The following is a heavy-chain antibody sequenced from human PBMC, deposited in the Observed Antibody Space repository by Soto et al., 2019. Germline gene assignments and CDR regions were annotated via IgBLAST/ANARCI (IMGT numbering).Heavy chain of an antibody. V-gene: IGHV3-23*01. CDR3: AQLGLMTFSHKHYFNH. Sequence: EVQLLESGGDLVQPGGSLRLSCVASGFSFDNYGMSWVRQAPGKGLEWVSAIKSDGSSTYYAASVKDRFTISRDNSKNTLYLQLNSPRAEDTAVYYCAQLGLMTFSHKHYFNHWGRGTLVTVSS. CDR1: GFSFDNYG. CDR2: IKSDGSST. D-gene: IGHD3-16*01. J-gene: IGHJ4*02.